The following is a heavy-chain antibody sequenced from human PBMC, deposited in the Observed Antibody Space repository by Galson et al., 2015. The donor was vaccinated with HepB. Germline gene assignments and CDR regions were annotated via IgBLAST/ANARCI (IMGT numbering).Heavy chain of an antibody. V-gene: IGHV3-7*03. D-gene: IGHD2-21*02. CDR2: IKQDGSEK. CDR1: GFTFSSYW. CDR3: AREYPSVVTAISDDAFDI. Sequence: SLRLSCAASGFTFSSYWMSWVRQAPGKGLEWVANIKQDGSEKYYVDSVKGRFTISRDNAKNSLYLQMNSLRAEDTAVYYCAREYPSVVTAISDDAFDIWGQGTMVTVSS. J-gene: IGHJ3*02.